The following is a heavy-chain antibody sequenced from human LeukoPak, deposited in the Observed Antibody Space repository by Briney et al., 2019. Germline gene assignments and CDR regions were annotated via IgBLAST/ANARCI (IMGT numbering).Heavy chain of an antibody. J-gene: IGHJ4*02. Sequence: SETLSLTCAVYGGSFSGYYWSWLRQPPGKGLEWIGEINHSGSTNYNPSLTSRVTISVDTSKNQFSLKLSSVTAADTGVYYCARLNYDILAGYYWVDYWGQGTLVTVSS. V-gene: IGHV4-34*01. CDR3: ARLNYDILAGYYWVDY. CDR1: GGSFSGYY. CDR2: INHSGST. D-gene: IGHD3-9*01.